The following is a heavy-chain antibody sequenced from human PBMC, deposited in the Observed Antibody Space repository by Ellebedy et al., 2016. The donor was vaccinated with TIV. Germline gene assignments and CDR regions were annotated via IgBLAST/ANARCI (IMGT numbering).Heavy chain of an antibody. CDR2: INAGNGNT. D-gene: IGHD3-22*01. CDR3: ARGGYDSSGYYRTVNYGMDV. CDR1: GYTFTSYA. Sequence: ASVKVSCKASGYTFTSYAIHWVRQAPGQRLEWMGWINAGNGNTKYSQKFQGRVTITRDTSASTAYMELSSLRSEDTAVYYCARGGYDSSGYYRTVNYGMDVWGQGTTVTVSS. V-gene: IGHV1-3*01. J-gene: IGHJ6*02.